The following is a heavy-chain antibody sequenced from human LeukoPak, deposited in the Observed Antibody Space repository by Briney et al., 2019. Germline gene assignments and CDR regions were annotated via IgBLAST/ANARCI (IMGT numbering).Heavy chain of an antibody. CDR2: IYYSGST. Sequence: PSETLSLTCTVSGGSISSYYWSWIRQPPGKGLEWIWYIYYSGSTNYNPSLKSRVTISVDTSKNQFSLKLSSVTAADTAVYYCARXRXXXATISFDYWGXGTLVTVS. J-gene: IGHJ4*02. CDR1: GGSISSYY. V-gene: IGHV4-59*08. D-gene: IGHD1-26*01. CDR3: ARXRXXXATISFDY.